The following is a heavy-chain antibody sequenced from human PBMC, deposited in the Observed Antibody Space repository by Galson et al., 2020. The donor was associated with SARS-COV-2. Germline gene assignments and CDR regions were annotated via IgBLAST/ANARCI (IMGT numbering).Heavy chain of an antibody. D-gene: IGHD3-22*01. J-gene: IGHJ1*01. CDR2: IYYSGRT. CDR1: DGSISRAGYY. CDR3: ASGPYYDDQ. V-gene: IGHV4-31*03. Sequence: ASETLSLTCNVSDGSISRAGYYWNWIRQHPGKGLEWIGYIYYSGRTYYNPSLEGRLTISLDTSKNQISLRLASVTVADTAVYYCASGPYYDDQWGQGTVVTVSS.